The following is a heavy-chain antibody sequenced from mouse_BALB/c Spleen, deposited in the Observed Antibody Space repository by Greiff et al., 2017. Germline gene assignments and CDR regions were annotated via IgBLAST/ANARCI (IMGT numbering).Heavy chain of an antibody. CDR1: GFTFTDYY. CDR2: IRNKANGYTT. V-gene: IGHV7-3*02. CDR3: ARGRITTVVLDY. D-gene: IGHD1-1*01. J-gene: IGHJ2*01. Sequence: EVTLVESGGGLVQPGGSLRLSCATSGFTFTDYYMSWVRQPPGKALEWLGFIRNKANGYTTEYSASVKGRFTISRDNSQSILYLQMNTLRAEDSATYYCARGRITTVVLDYWGQGTTLTVAS.